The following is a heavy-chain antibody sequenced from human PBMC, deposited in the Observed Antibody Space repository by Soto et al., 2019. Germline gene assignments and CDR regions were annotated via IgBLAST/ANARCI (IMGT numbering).Heavy chain of an antibody. CDR1: GFAFSVYG. Sequence: GGSLRLSCAASGFAFSVYGMHWVRQAPGKGLEWVAVISYDGSNIYYGDSVKGRFTISRDNSKNTLYLQMNSLRAEDTAVYYCAKSSLVRFTPPVYIDYWGQGTLVTVSS. CDR3: AKSSLVRFTPPVYIDY. V-gene: IGHV3-30*18. J-gene: IGHJ4*02. CDR2: ISYDGSNI. D-gene: IGHD2-8*01.